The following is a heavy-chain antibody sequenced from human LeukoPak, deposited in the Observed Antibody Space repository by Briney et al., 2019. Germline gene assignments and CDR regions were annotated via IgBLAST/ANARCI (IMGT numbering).Heavy chain of an antibody. J-gene: IGHJ4*02. CDR3: ARHKENYGDSCLDDD. CDR1: GFTFSDHA. CDR2: ISGSGGGA. D-gene: IGHD4-17*01. Sequence: GGSLRLSCAASGFTFSDHAMSWVRQAPGKGLEWVAAISGSGGGAYSADSVKGRFTVSRGNSKNTLYLQMNSLRADDTAVYYCARHKENYGDSCLDDDWGQGTLVTVSS. V-gene: IGHV3-23*01.